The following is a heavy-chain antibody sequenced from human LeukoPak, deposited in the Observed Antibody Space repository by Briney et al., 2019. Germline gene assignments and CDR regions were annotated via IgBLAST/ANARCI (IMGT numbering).Heavy chain of an antibody. Sequence: SETLSLTCTVSGYSISSGYYWGWIRQPPGKGLEWIGSIYHSGSTYYNPSLKSRVTISVDTSKNQFSLKLSSVTAADTAVYYCARDQVAAAGLDPWGQGTLVTVSS. CDR1: GYSISSGYY. V-gene: IGHV4-38-2*02. J-gene: IGHJ5*02. CDR3: ARDQVAAAGLDP. CDR2: IYHSGST. D-gene: IGHD6-13*01.